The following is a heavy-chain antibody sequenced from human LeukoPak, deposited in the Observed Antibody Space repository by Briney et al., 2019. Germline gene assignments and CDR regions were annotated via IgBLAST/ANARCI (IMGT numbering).Heavy chain of an antibody. J-gene: IGHJ5*02. V-gene: IGHV4-34*01. Sequence: SETLSLTCAVYGGSFSGYYWSWIRQPPGKGLEWIGEINHSGSTNYNPSLKSRVTISVDTSKNQFSLKLSSVTAADTAVYYCARGLFRLLWFRVGWFDPWGQGTLVTVSS. CDR1: GGSFSGYY. D-gene: IGHD3-10*01. CDR2: INHSGST. CDR3: ARGLFRLLWFRVGWFDP.